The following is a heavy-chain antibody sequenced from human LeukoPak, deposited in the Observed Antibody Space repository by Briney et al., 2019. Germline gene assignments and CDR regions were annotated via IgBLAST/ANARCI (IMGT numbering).Heavy chain of an antibody. D-gene: IGHD6-19*01. CDR1: GFTFSSYA. CDR2: ISGSGGST. J-gene: IGHJ6*02. V-gene: IGHV3-23*01. Sequence: GGSLRLSCAASGFTFSSYAMSWVRQAPGKGLEWVSAISGSGGSTYYADSVKGRFTISRDNSKNTLYLQMNSLRAEDTAVYYCARDLEAVAGTNYYYGMDVWGQGTTVTVSS. CDR3: ARDLEAVAGTNYYYGMDV.